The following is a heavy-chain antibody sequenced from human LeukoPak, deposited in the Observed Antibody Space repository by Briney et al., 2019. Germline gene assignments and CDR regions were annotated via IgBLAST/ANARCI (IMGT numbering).Heavy chain of an antibody. Sequence: GASVKVSCKASGYTFTAYYLHWVRQARGQGLEWVGYINPRTGVTNYAQKFQGRVTLSTDTSVSTAYMELSSLRSADTAVYYCGRVAYCGSLCNIYFDLWGQGTLVNVSS. V-gene: IGHV1-2*02. D-gene: IGHD2-21*01. CDR1: GYTFTAYY. CDR2: INPRTGVT. J-gene: IGHJ4*02. CDR3: GRVAYCGSLCNIYFDL.